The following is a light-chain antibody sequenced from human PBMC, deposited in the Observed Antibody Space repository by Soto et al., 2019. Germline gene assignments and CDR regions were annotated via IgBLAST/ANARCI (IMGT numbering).Light chain of an antibody. V-gene: IGLV2-14*01. CDR2: EVS. CDR1: SSDVGAYNY. J-gene: IGLJ1*01. Sequence: QSALTQPASVSGSPGQSITISCTGTSSDVGAYNYVSWYQQHPGKVPKLIIYEVSNRPSGVSNRFSGSKSGNTASLTISGLQAEEEADYYCSSYTTSSTRVFGTGTKVT. CDR3: SSYTTSSTRV.